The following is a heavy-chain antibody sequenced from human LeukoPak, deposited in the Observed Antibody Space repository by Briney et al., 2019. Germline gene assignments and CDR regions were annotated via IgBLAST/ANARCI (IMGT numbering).Heavy chain of an antibody. CDR1: GYSISSGYY. CDR3: ASGVTAILTLGI. V-gene: IGHV4-38-2*02. CDR2: INHSGST. Sequence: SETLSLTCIVSGYSISSGYYWGWIRQPPGKGLEWIGEINHSGSTNYNPSLKSRVTISVDTSKNQFSLKLSSVTAADTAVYYCASGVTAILTLGIWGQGTMVTVSS. J-gene: IGHJ3*02. D-gene: IGHD2-21*02.